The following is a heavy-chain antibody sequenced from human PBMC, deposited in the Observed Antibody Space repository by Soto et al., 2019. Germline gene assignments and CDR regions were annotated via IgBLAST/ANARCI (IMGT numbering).Heavy chain of an antibody. J-gene: IGHJ6*03. D-gene: IGHD2-8*01. CDR2: LTPSGGNT. V-gene: IGHV3-23*01. Sequence: EVQLLDSGGGLVQPGGSLRLSCAGSVFTFSTYAVTWVRQAPGKGLEWVSTLTPSGGNTYYADSVQGRFTISRDNSMNTLYLQMNSLRAEDTAVYYCAGRYCPNGVCYTNYYYYIDVWGEGTTVTVSS. CDR3: AGRYCPNGVCYTNYYYYIDV. CDR1: VFTFSTYA.